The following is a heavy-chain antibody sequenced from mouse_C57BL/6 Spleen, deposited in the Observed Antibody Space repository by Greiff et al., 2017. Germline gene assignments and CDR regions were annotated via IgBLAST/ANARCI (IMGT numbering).Heavy chain of an antibody. D-gene: IGHD2-2*01. CDR2: ILPGSVST. J-gene: IGHJ2*01. CDR3: ARVYYGYDGAYFDY. V-gene: IGHV1-9*01. CDR1: GYTFTGYW. Sequence: QVQLQQSGAELMKPGASVKLSCKATGYTFTGYWIEWVKQRPGHGLEWIGEILPGSVSTNYNEKFKGKATFTADTSSNTAYMQLSSLTTEDSAIYYCARVYYGYDGAYFDYWGQGTTLTVSS.